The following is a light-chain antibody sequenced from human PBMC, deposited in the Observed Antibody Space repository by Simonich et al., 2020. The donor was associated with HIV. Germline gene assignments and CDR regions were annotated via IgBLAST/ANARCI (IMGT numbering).Light chain of an antibody. J-gene: IGKJ5*01. CDR3: QQYNKWPLT. CDR2: WAS. V-gene: IGKV4-1*01. Sequence: DIVMTQSPDSLAVSLGERATLKCKSSQSVLYSPNNKNYLAWYQQKPGKPPKLIIYWASTRESGVPDRFSGSGSGTDFTLTISSLQAEDVAVYYCQQYNKWPLTFGQGTPLEIK. CDR1: QSVLYSPNNKNY.